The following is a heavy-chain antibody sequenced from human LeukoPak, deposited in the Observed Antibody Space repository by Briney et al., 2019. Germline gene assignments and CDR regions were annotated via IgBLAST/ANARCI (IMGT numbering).Heavy chain of an antibody. D-gene: IGHD3-16*02. CDR3: ARAPEPRDYDYVWGSYRQSHFDY. J-gene: IGHJ4*02. V-gene: IGHV1-69*13. CDR1: GGTFSSYA. CDR2: IIPIFGTA. Sequence: GASVKVSCKASGGTFSSYAISWVRQAPGQGLEWMGGIIPIFGTANYAQKFQGRVTITADESTSTAYMELSSLRSEDTAVYYCARAPEPRDYDYVWGSYRQSHFDYWGQGTLVTVSS.